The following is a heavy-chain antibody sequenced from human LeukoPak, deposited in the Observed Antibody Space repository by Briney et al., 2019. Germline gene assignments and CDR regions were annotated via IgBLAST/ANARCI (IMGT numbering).Heavy chain of an antibody. CDR2: IYHSGST. CDR3: ARALPGDLGSYFDY. CDR1: GGSISSGGYS. J-gene: IGHJ4*02. Sequence: SQTLSLTCAVSGGSISSGGYSWSWIRQPPGQGLEWIGYIYHSGSTYYNPSLKSRVTISVDRSKNQFSLKLSSVTAADTAVYYCARALPGDLGSYFDYWGQGTLVTVSS. V-gene: IGHV4-30-2*01. D-gene: IGHD7-27*01.